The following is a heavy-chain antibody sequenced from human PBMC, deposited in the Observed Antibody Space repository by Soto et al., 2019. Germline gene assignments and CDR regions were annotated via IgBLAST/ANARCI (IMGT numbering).Heavy chain of an antibody. D-gene: IGHD3-10*01. J-gene: IGHJ3*02. CDR3: AHRRGIKYYYGSGSLIAFDI. V-gene: IGHV2-5*01. CDR2: IYWNDDK. Sequence: QITLKESGPTLVKPTQTLTLTCTFSGFSLSTSGVGVGWIRQPPGKALEWLALIYWNDDKRYSPSLKSRLTITKDTSKNQVVLTMTNMDPVDTVTYYCAHRRGIKYYYGSGSLIAFDIWGQGTMVTVSS. CDR1: GFSLSTSGVG.